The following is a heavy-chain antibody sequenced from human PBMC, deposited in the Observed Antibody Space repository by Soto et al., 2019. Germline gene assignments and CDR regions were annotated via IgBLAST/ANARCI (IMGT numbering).Heavy chain of an antibody. CDR2: INHSGST. D-gene: IGHD5-18*01. Sequence: QVQLQQWGAGLLKPSETLSLTCAVYGGSFSGYYWSWIRQPPGKGLEWIGEINHSGSTNYNPSLKGRVTISGDRAKSQFSLKLSSVTAADTAVYYCARVPLRGYSYGSPGGWFDPWGQGTLVTVSS. V-gene: IGHV4-34*01. CDR1: GGSFSGYY. J-gene: IGHJ5*02. CDR3: ARVPLRGYSYGSPGGWFDP.